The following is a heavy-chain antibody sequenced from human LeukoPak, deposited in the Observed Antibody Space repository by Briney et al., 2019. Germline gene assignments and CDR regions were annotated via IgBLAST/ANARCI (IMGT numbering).Heavy chain of an antibody. CDR3: ARLGLGGAFDI. CDR2: TYYRSKWYN. Sequence: SQTLSLTCALSGDIFSSNSAVWNWIRQSPSRGLEWLGRTYYRSKWYNDYAVSVKSRITIKPDTSKNQFSLQLNSATPEDTAVYYCARLGLGGAFDIWGQGTMVTVSS. V-gene: IGHV6-1*01. CDR1: GDIFSSNSAV. D-gene: IGHD2-15*01. J-gene: IGHJ3*02.